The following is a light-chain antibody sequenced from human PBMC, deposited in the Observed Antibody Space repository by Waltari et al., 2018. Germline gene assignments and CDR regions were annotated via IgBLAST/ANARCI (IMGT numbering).Light chain of an antibody. Sequence: DIEMSQSPSTLSTSIGPRLTITCRASQAITHYLHWYQQKPGKAPKLLISDISTLARGVPSRFSGSGSGTEFTLTITNMQPEDFATYFYQQGNTYPYSFGQGTTVEIK. J-gene: IGKJ2*03. CDR3: QQGNTYPYS. V-gene: IGKV1-17*02. CDR1: QAITHY. CDR2: DIS.